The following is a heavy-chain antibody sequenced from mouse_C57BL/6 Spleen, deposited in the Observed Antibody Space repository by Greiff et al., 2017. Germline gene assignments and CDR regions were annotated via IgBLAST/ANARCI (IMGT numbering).Heavy chain of an antibody. J-gene: IGHJ4*01. Sequence: VQLQQSGPELMKPGASVKLSCKATGYTFTGYWIEWVKQRPGHGLEWIGEIVPGSGSTNYNGKFKGKATFTADTSSNTAYMQLSRLTTEDSAIYYCASFSSGYAMDYWGQGTSVTVSS. V-gene: IGHV1-9*01. CDR1: GYTFTGYW. CDR2: IVPGSGST. D-gene: IGHD3-2*02. CDR3: ASFSSGYAMDY.